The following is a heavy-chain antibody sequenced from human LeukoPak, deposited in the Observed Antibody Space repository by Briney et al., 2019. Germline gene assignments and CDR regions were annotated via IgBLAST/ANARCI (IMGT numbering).Heavy chain of an antibody. CDR3: ARTTEGGYTYGYFYYYYMDV. Sequence: PSETLSLTCTVSGGSFSSYYWSWIRQPPGKGLEWIGYIYYSGSTNYNPSLKSRDTISVDTSKNQFSLKLTSVTAADTAVYYCARTTEGGYTYGYFYYYYMDVWGKGTTVTISS. J-gene: IGHJ6*03. D-gene: IGHD5-18*01. CDR1: GGSFSSYY. CDR2: IYYSGST. V-gene: IGHV4-59*01.